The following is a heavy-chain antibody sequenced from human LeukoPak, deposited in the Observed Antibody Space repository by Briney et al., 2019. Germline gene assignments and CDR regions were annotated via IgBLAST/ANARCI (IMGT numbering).Heavy chain of an antibody. CDR1: GYSFASYY. D-gene: IGHD2-15*01. Sequence: GASVKVSCKASGYSFASYYMHWVRQAPGQGLEWMGIINPSGVSTTNAQKFQGRVTVTRDTSTSTVYMELSSLRSEDTAMYYCVRGALLGYCSGTSCYPWGYWGQGTLVTVSS. V-gene: IGHV1-46*01. CDR3: VRGALLGYCSGTSCYPWGY. CDR2: INPSGVST. J-gene: IGHJ4*02.